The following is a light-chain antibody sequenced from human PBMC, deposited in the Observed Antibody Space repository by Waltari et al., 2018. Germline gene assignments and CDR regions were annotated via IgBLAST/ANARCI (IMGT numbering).Light chain of an antibody. CDR3: QQRSNWPKVT. Sequence: DIVLTQSPATLSLSPGDTATLSCRASHSLSSYLAWYQQKPGQDPRLLIYDASNSATGIPARFSGSGSGTDFTLTISSLEPEDFAVYYCQQRSNWPKVTFGPGTKVEIK. V-gene: IGKV3-11*01. CDR1: HSLSSY. J-gene: IGKJ3*01. CDR2: DAS.